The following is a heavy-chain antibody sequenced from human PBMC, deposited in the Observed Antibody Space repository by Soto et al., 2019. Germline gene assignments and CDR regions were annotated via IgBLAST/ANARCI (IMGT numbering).Heavy chain of an antibody. CDR1: GFSLSTSGVG. Sequence: QISLKESGPTLVEPTQPLTLTCTFSGFSLSTSGVGVGWIRQPPGKALEWLALIYWDDGKRYSPSLKSRLTITKDTSKNHVVITMTNMDPVDTATYYCAHSKQGYGSGSYYNVYYFDYWGQGTLVTVSS. CDR3: AHSKQGYGSGSYYNVYYFDY. J-gene: IGHJ4*02. D-gene: IGHD3-10*01. V-gene: IGHV2-5*02. CDR2: IYWDDGK.